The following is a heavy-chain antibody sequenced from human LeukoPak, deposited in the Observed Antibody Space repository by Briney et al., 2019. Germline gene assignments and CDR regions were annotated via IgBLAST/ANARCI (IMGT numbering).Heavy chain of an antibody. Sequence: GGSLRLSCAASGFTFSTYWMHWVRQAPGKGLVWVSRINSDGRSTRYADSVKGRFTISRDNAKNSLYLQMNSLRAEDTAVYYCARDRPVTPFDYWGQGTLVTVSS. CDR3: ARDRPVTPFDY. V-gene: IGHV3-74*01. CDR1: GFTFSTYW. CDR2: INSDGRST. D-gene: IGHD4-17*01. J-gene: IGHJ4*02.